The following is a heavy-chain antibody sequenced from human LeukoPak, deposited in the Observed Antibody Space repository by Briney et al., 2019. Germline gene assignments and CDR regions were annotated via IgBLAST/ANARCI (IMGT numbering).Heavy chain of an antibody. J-gene: IGHJ3*02. CDR2: ISTSSSYI. CDR1: GFTFSSYS. Sequence: GGSLRLSCAASGFTFSSYSMNWVRQAPGKGLEWVSSISTSSSYICYADSVKGRFTISRDNAKKSLYLQMNSLRADDTAVYYCARGASVVAGNDNAFDIWGQGTMVTVSS. D-gene: IGHD6-19*01. CDR3: ARGASVVAGNDNAFDI. V-gene: IGHV3-21*01.